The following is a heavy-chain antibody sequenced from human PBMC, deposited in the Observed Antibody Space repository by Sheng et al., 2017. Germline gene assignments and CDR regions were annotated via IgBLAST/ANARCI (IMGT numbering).Heavy chain of an antibody. CDR3: ARFPKVLTPGVFDI. J-gene: IGHJ3*02. D-gene: IGHD3-10*01. Sequence: GPEVKKPGSSVKVSCKTSGGTFSSFAISWVRQAPGQGLEWMGQVMPILGTTNYAQKFQGRITITADESTSTAYMDLSSLRSEDTAIYYCARFPKVLTPGVFDIWGQGTVVTVSS. CDR2: VMPILGTT. V-gene: IGHV1-69*01. CDR1: GGTFSSFA.